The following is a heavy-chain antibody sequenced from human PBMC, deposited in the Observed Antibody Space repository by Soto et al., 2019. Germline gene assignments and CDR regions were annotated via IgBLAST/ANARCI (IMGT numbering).Heavy chain of an antibody. D-gene: IGHD3-10*01. CDR2: IYYSGST. V-gene: IGHV4-39*01. J-gene: IGHJ6*03. CDR3: ARRVHYYGSGSYYNYYYYMDV. CDR1: GGSISSSSYY. Sequence: SETLSLTCTVSGGSISSSSYYWGWIRQPPGKGLEWIGSIYYSGSTYYNPSLKSRVTISVDTSKNQFSLKLSSVTAADTAVYYCARRVHYYGSGSYYNYYYYMDVWGKGTTVTVSS.